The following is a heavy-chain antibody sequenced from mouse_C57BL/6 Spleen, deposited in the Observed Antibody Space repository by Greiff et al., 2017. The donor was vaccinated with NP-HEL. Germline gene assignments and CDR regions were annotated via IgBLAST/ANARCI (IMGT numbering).Heavy chain of an antibody. CDR3: ARNGDVGFAY. Sequence: VKLVESGPGLVQPSQSLSITCTVSGFSLTSYGVHWVRQSPGKGLEWLGVIWSGGSTDYNAAFISRLSISKDNAKSQVFFKMNSLQADDTAIYYCARNGDVGFAYWGQGTLVTVSA. V-gene: IGHV2-2*01. CDR2: IWSGGST. CDR1: GFSLTSYG. D-gene: IGHD3-3*01. J-gene: IGHJ3*01.